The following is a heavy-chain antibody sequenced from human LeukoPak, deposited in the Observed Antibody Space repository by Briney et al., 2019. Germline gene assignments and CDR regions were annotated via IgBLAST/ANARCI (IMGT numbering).Heavy chain of an antibody. J-gene: IGHJ4*02. V-gene: IGHV3-11*04. Sequence: GGSLRLSCAASEFSFSDYYMSWIRQAPGKGLEWVSYISSSGSTIYHADSVKGRFTISRDNAKNSLYLQMNSLRTEDTAVYYCATGSGWGYFDYWGQGTLVTVSS. CDR3: ATGSGWGYFDY. CDR1: EFSFSDYY. D-gene: IGHD6-19*01. CDR2: ISSSGSTI.